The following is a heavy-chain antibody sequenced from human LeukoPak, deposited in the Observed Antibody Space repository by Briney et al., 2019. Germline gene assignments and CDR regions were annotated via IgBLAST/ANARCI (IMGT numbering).Heavy chain of an antibody. CDR1: GFTFSSYG. J-gene: IGHJ4*02. CDR2: ISYDGSNK. D-gene: IGHD3-3*01. CDR3: AKARVFLALLL. Sequence: GGSLRLSCAASGFTFSSYGMHWVRQAPGKGLEWVAVISYDGSNKYCADSVKGRFTISRDNSKNTLYLQMNSLRAEDTAVYYCAKARVFLALLLWGQGTLVTVSS. V-gene: IGHV3-30*18.